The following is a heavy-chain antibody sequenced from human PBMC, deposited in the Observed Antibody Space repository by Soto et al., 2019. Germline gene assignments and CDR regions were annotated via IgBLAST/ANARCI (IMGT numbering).Heavy chain of an antibody. D-gene: IGHD6-19*01. Sequence: GGPLRLSCAASGFTFSSYGMHWIRQAPGKGLEWVAVIWYDGSNKYYADSVKGRFTISRDNSKNTLYLQMNSLRAEDTAVYYCARDRAVAADSGFDPWGQGTLVTVSS. CDR3: ARDRAVAADSGFDP. V-gene: IGHV3-33*01. J-gene: IGHJ5*02. CDR2: IWYDGSNK. CDR1: GFTFSSYG.